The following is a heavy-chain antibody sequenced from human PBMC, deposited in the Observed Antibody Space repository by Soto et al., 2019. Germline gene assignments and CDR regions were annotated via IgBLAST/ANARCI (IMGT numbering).Heavy chain of an antibody. J-gene: IGHJ4*02. CDR1: GYTFTSYG. V-gene: IGHV1-18*01. D-gene: IGHD3-3*01. CDR3: ARDDFGASRDY. Sequence: QVQLVQSGAEVKKPGASVKVSCKASGYTFTSYGISWVRQAPGQGLEWMGWISAYNGKTNYAQKLQGRATMNTDTSTSTAYMELRSLRSDVTAVYYCARDDFGASRDYWGQGTLVTVSS. CDR2: ISAYNGKT.